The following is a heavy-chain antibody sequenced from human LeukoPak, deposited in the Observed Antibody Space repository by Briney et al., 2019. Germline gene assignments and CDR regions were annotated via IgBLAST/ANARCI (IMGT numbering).Heavy chain of an antibody. D-gene: IGHD2-2*01. CDR1: GGTFSSYA. Sequence: CSVKVSCKASGGTFSSYAISWVRQAPGQGLEWMGGITYIFGTANYAQKFQGRVTITADESTSTAYTELSSLRSEDTAVYYCASEVPAAMRNWFDPWGQGTLVTVSS. V-gene: IGHV1-69*01. CDR2: ITYIFGTA. CDR3: ASEVPAAMRNWFDP. J-gene: IGHJ5*02.